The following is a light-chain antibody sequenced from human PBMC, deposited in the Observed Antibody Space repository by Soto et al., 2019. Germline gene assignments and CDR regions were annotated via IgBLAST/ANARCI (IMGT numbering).Light chain of an antibody. CDR2: DAS. Sequence: IQMTQSPSSFSASKGDRVTITCRASQSISSWLAWYQQKPGKAPNLLIYDASSLEGGVPSRFSGGGSGTEFTLTISRLQPDDFATYFCQQYNSYSPTFGQGTKVDIK. V-gene: IGKV1-5*01. CDR3: QQYNSYSPT. J-gene: IGKJ2*01. CDR1: QSISSW.